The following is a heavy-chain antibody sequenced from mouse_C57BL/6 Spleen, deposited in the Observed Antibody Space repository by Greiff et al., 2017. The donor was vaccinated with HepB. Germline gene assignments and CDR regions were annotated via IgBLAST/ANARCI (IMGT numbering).Heavy chain of an antibody. CDR1: GYTFTSYG. CDR2: IYPRSGNT. Sequence: VQLQQSGAELARPGASVKLSCKASGYTFTSYGISWVKQRTGQGLEGIGEIYPRSGNTYYNEKFKGKATLTADKSSSTAYMELRSLTSEDSAVYFCARVLITTVVATGAMDYWGQGTSVTVSS. J-gene: IGHJ4*01. V-gene: IGHV1-81*01. D-gene: IGHD1-1*01. CDR3: ARVLITTVVATGAMDY.